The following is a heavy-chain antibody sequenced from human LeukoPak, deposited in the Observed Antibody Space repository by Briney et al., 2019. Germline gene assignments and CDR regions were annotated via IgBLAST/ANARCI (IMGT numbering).Heavy chain of an antibody. J-gene: IGHJ4*02. CDR3: ARTDYGDYSYYFDY. V-gene: IGHV1-18*01. CDR2: ISAHNGNT. Sequence: ASVKVPCKASGYSFSSYGISWVRQAPGQGLEWMGWISAHNGNTNYAQNVQGRVTMTTDTSTSTAYMELRSLRSDDTAVYSCARTDYGDYSYYFDYWGQGTLVTVSS. CDR1: GYSFSSYG. D-gene: IGHD4-17*01.